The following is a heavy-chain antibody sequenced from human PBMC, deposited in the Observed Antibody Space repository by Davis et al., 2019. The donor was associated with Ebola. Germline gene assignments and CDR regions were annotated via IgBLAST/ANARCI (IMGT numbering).Heavy chain of an antibody. D-gene: IGHD2-2*02. V-gene: IGHV4-34*01. J-gene: IGHJ2*01. Sequence: SETLSLTCAAYGGPFSGYYWTWFGQPPGKGLEWIEEINHSGSTNYNPSPKSRVTISVDTSKNQFSLNLSSVTAADTAVYYCARKRGRYCSSTSCYKELIYWYFDLWGRGTLVTVSS. CDR1: GGPFSGYY. CDR3: ARKRGRYCSSTSCYKELIYWYFDL. CDR2: INHSGST.